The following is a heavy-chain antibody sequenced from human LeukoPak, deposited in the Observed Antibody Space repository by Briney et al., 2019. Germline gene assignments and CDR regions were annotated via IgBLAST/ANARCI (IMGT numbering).Heavy chain of an antibody. Sequence: GGSLSLSCAASGFTFSYHVMNWVRQAPGKGLEWVSTIAADGTYYADSVKGRFTISRDNSKNTLYLQMSSLRADDTAVYYCAKEGVGGYDSSYFDYWGQGTLVTVSS. CDR2: IAADGT. J-gene: IGHJ4*02. D-gene: IGHD5-12*01. CDR1: GFTFSYHV. V-gene: IGHV3-23*01. CDR3: AKEGVGGYDSSYFDY.